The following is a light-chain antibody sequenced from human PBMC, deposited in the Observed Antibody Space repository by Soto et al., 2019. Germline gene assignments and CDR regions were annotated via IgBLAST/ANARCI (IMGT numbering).Light chain of an antibody. CDR1: QSVISTY. Sequence: IGWKQSPVTLSFSPGERSTPSCRASQSVISTYLAWYQQKPGQAPRLLIYGASSRATGIPDRITGSRSGTEFTLTISSLQSDDFGVYYCQQFDDWPTFGQGTNVDIK. V-gene: IGKV3D-15*01. J-gene: IGKJ1*01. CDR2: GAS. CDR3: QQFDDWPT.